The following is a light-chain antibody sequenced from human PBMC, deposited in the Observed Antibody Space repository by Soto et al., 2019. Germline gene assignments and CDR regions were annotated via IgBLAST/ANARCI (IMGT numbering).Light chain of an antibody. Sequence: EIVMTQSPATLSVSPGERATISCRASQSISSNLDWYQQKPGQAPRLLIYGASTRATGVPARFSVSGAGTEFTLTISSLQSEDFAVYYCQQYNSWPRTFGQGTKVEIK. CDR3: QQYNSWPRT. CDR2: GAS. J-gene: IGKJ1*01. CDR1: QSISSN. V-gene: IGKV3-15*01.